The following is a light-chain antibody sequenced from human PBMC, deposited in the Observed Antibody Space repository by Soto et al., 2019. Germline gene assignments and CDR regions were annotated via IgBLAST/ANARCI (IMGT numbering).Light chain of an antibody. V-gene: IGKV3-20*01. CDR1: QSVSSN. CDR2: GAS. J-gene: IGKJ1*01. CDR3: QQYGSSGT. Sequence: EIVLTQSPGTLSLSPGERATLSCRASQSVSSNLAWHQQQPGQAPRLLIYGASNRAAGIPDRLSGSGSGTDFTLTISRMEPEDFAVYYCQQYGSSGTFGQGTKVEIK.